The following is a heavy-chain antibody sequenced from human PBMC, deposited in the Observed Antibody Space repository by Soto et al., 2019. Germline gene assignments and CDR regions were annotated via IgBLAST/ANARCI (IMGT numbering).Heavy chain of an antibody. J-gene: IGHJ4*02. CDR1: GVTFSVSA. V-gene: IGHV3-23*05. D-gene: IGHD2-15*01. CDR2: ITSSGSEA. CDR3: SKEGSGSGWYCDS. Sequence: EVQLLESGGGLVQPGGSLRLSCAASGVTFSVSAMSWVRQAPGKGLEHVASITSSGSEAFYVYSVRGRFSMSRDNSKNMLILEMNRRRVEDTARYYCSKEGSGSGWYCDSWGQGALVTVS.